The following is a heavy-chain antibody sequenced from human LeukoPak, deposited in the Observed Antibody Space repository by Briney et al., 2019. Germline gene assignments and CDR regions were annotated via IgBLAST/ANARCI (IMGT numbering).Heavy chain of an antibody. Sequence: GGSLRLSCAASGFTFSSYEMNWVRQAPGKGLEWVSYISSSGSTIYYADSVKGRFTISRDNAKNSLYLQMNSLRAEDTAVYYCASSRRKLVVRGGALGYWGQGTLVTVSS. V-gene: IGHV3-48*03. D-gene: IGHD3-10*01. J-gene: IGHJ4*02. CDR2: ISSSGSTI. CDR3: ASSRRKLVVRGGALGY. CDR1: GFTFSSYE.